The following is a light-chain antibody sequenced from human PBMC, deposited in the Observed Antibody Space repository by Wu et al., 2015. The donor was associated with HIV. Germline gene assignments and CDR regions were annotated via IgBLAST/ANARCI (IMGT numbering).Light chain of an antibody. J-gene: IGKJ5*01. V-gene: IGKV1-9*01. CDR2: DAS. Sequence: IQLTQSPSSLSASIGDRVNITCRASQDIFTYLAWYQQTPGKAPRVLIYDASTLQSGVSSRFSGSGSGAEFTLTISGLRREDFAIYFCQQLNSFPLTFGRGSRLEI. CDR1: QDIFTY. CDR3: QQLNSFPLT.